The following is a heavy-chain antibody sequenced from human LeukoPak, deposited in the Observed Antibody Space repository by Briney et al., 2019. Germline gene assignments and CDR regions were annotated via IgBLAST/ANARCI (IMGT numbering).Heavy chain of an antibody. CDR3: ARDWENY. J-gene: IGHJ4*02. CDR2: ISGSSSRI. V-gene: IGHV3-48*02. Sequence: GGSLRLSCAASGFTFSYYAMNWVRQAPGKGLEWVSYISGSSSRIDYVDSVKGRFTISRDNAKNSLFLQMNSLRDEDTAVYYCARDWENYWGQGTLVTVSS. D-gene: IGHD1-26*01. CDR1: GFTFSYYA.